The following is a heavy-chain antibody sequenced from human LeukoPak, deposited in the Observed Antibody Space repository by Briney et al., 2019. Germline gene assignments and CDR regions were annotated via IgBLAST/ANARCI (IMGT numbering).Heavy chain of an antibody. CDR1: GCSISSHY. CDR3: ARTTDNILTGYSNDAFDI. Sequence: SETLFLTCTVSGCSISSHYWSWIRQPPGKGLEWIGYIYYSGSTNYNPSLKSRVTISVDTSKHKFSLKLSSVTAADTAAYSAARTTDNILTGYSNDAFDIWGQGTMVTVSS. D-gene: IGHD3-9*01. V-gene: IGHV4-59*11. J-gene: IGHJ3*02. CDR2: IYYSGST.